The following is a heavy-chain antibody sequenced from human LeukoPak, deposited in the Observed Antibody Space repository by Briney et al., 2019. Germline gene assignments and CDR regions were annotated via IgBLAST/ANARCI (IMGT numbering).Heavy chain of an antibody. J-gene: IGHJ4*02. CDR1: GFTFDTYA. CDR2: TSYDGSIN. CDR3: ARDRRAVAVYFDY. D-gene: IGHD6-19*01. V-gene: IGHV3-30*04. Sequence: PGRSLRLSCAASGFTFDTYAMHWVRPAPGKGLEWVAVTSYDGSINYYADSVRGRFTVSRDNSKNTVYLEINNLRAEDTAVYYCARDRRAVAVYFDYWGQGTLVTVSS.